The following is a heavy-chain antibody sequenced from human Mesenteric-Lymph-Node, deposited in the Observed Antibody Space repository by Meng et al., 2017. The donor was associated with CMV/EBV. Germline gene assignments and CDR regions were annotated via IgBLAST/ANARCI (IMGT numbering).Heavy chain of an antibody. CDR2: ISWNRGSI. CDR1: GFTFDDYA. Sequence: SLKISCAASGFTFDDYAMHWVRQDPGKGLEWVSGISWNRGSIGYADSVKGRFTISRDNSKNTLYLQMNSLRAEDTAVYYCAKGFRFLEWSYFDYWGQGTLVTVSS. V-gene: IGHV3-9*01. CDR3: AKGFRFLEWSYFDY. D-gene: IGHD3-3*01. J-gene: IGHJ4*02.